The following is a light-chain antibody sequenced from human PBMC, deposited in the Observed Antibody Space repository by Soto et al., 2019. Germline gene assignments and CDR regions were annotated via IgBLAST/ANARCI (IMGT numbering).Light chain of an antibody. Sequence: EIQMTQSPSSLSAPVGARVTITCRASQSISSYLNWYQQKPGKAPKLLIYAASSLQSGVPSRFSGSGSVTDFTLTISSLQPEDFATYYCQQSYSTPRTFGQGTKVEIK. CDR3: QQSYSTPRT. CDR2: AAS. CDR1: QSISSY. J-gene: IGKJ1*01. V-gene: IGKV1-39*01.